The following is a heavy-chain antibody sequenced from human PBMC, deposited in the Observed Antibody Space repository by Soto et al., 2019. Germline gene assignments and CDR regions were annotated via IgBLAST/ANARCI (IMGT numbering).Heavy chain of an antibody. CDR3: ARGRLCSRTHRYVDIMDI. D-gene: IGHD2-2*01. CDR1: GSTFINYG. CDR2: TTAYNGNT. Sequence: ASVKVSCKASGSTFINYGISWVRQAPGQGLEWMGWTTAYNGNTNYAQKFQDRVTMTTDTSTSTVYMELRSLRSDDTAVYYCARGRLCSRTHRYVDIMDIWGQGTTVTGSS. V-gene: IGHV1-18*01. J-gene: IGHJ6*02.